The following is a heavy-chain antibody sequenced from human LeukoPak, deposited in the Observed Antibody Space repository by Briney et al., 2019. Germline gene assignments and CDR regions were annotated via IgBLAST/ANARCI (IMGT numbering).Heavy chain of an antibody. J-gene: IGHJ3*02. CDR2: INSDGSST. Sequence: GGSLRLSCAASGFTFSSYWMHWVRQAPGKGLVWVSRINSDGSSTSYGDSVKGRFTISRDNAKNTLYLQMNSLRAEDTAVYYCVGAKNGAFDMWGQGTMVTVSS. CDR3: VGAKNGAFDM. CDR1: GFTFSSYW. D-gene: IGHD1-26*01. V-gene: IGHV3-74*01.